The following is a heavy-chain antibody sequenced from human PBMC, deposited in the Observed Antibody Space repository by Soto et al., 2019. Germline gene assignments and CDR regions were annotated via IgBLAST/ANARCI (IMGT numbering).Heavy chain of an antibody. CDR3: AKPSAYGDFAGSFDS. J-gene: IGHJ5*01. D-gene: IGHD4-17*01. Sequence: EVHLLESGGGLVQRGGSLRLSCVASGFTFNNYAMNWVRQAPGKGLEWVSNIGGRGGNTFYADSMRGRFTISRDNSKNTVYLQMNNLRVDDSATYYCAKPSAYGDFAGSFDSWGHGTLVTVSP. V-gene: IGHV3-23*01. CDR1: GFTFNNYA. CDR2: IGGRGGNT.